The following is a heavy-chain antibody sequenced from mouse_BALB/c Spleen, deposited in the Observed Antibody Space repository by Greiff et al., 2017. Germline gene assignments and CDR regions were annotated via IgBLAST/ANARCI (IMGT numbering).Heavy chain of an antibody. CDR3: ARDSGTGYWYFDV. Sequence: VKLVESGPGLVAPSQSLSITCTVSGFSLTSYGVHWVRQPPGKGLEWLGVIWAGGSTNYNSALMSRLSISKDNSKSQVFLKMNSLQTDDTAMYYCARDSGTGYWYFDVWGAGTTVTVSS. J-gene: IGHJ1*01. CDR1: GFSLTSYG. CDR2: IWAGGST. D-gene: IGHD4-1*01. V-gene: IGHV2-9*02.